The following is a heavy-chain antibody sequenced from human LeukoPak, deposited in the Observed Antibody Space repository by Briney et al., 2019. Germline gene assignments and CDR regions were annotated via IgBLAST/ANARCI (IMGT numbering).Heavy chain of an antibody. CDR1: GGSISSGGYY. J-gene: IGHJ4*02. D-gene: IGHD3-10*01. CDR2: IYHSGST. CDR3: ARGPYYGSGSYLY. Sequence: SQTLSLTCTVSGGSISSGGYYWSWIRQPPGKGLEWIGYIYHSGSTYYNPSLKSRVTISVDRSKNQFSLKLSSVTAADTAVYYCARGPYYGSGSYLYWGQGTLVTVSS. V-gene: IGHV4-30-2*01.